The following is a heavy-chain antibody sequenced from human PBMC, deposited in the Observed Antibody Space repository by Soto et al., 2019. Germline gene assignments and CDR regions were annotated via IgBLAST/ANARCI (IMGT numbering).Heavy chain of an antibody. D-gene: IGHD7-27*01. CDR3: ARGRRPNWGVPYYFDY. J-gene: IGHJ4*02. Sequence: SETLSLTCAVYGGSFSGYYWSWIRQPPGKGLEWIGEINHSGSTNYNPSLKSRVTISVDTSKNQFSLKLSSVTAADTAVYYCARGRRPNWGVPYYFDYWGQGTLVTVSS. V-gene: IGHV4-34*01. CDR1: GGSFSGYY. CDR2: INHSGST.